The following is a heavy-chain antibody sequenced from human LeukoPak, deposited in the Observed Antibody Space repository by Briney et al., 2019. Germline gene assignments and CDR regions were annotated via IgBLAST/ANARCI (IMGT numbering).Heavy chain of an antibody. V-gene: IGHV3-21*01. J-gene: IGHJ6*04. CDR3: ARDWWGAPRGIVVVPAAIRTGLGV. CDR2: ISSSSSYI. Sequence: PGGSLRLSCAASGFTFSSYSMNWVRQAPGKGLEWVSSISSSSSYIYYADSVKGRFTISRDNAKNSLYLQMNSLRAEDTAVYYCARDWWGAPRGIVVVPAAIRTGLGVWGKGTTVTVSS. CDR1: GFTFSSYS. D-gene: IGHD2-2*02.